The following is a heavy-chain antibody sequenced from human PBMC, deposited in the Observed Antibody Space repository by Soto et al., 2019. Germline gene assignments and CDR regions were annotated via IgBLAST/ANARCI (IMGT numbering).Heavy chain of an antibody. Sequence: PGGSLRLSCAASGFTFSTYAMSWARQAPGRGLEWVSVISGSGGSTYYADSVKGRFTISRDNSKNTLYLQMNSLRAEDTAVYYCAREKRSYCSSTSCYDGYYYYGMDVWGQGTTVTVSS. CDR1: GFTFSTYA. CDR2: ISGSGGST. J-gene: IGHJ6*02. CDR3: AREKRSYCSSTSCYDGYYYYGMDV. V-gene: IGHV3-23*01. D-gene: IGHD2-2*01.